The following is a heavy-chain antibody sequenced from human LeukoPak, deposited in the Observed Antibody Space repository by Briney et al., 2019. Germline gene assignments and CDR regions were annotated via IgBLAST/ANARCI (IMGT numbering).Heavy chain of an antibody. D-gene: IGHD4-17*01. V-gene: IGHV3-23*01. CDR1: GFTFSSYA. CDR2: ISGSGGST. Sequence: GESLRLSCAASGFTFSSYAMSWVRQAPGKGLEWVSAISGSGGSTYYADSVKGRFTISRDNSKNTLYLQMNSLRAEDTAVYYCASPLDYGDYSWFDPWGQGTLVTVSS. CDR3: ASPLDYGDYSWFDP. J-gene: IGHJ5*02.